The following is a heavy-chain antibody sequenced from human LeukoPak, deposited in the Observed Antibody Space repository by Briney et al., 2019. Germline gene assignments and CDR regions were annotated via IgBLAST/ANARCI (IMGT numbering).Heavy chain of an antibody. Sequence: SETLSLTCTVSGGSISSYSWSWIRQPPGKGLEWIGYIYHSGSTYYNPSLKSRVTISVDRSKNQFSLNLSSVTAADTAVYYCAREGYCSGGSCDNWFDPWGQGTLVTVSS. CDR1: GGSISSYS. V-gene: IGHV4-30-2*01. J-gene: IGHJ5*02. CDR2: IYHSGST. CDR3: AREGYCSGGSCDNWFDP. D-gene: IGHD2-15*01.